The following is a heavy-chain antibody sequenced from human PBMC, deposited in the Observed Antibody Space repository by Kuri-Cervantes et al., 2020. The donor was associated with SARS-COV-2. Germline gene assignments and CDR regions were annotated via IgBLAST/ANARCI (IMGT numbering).Heavy chain of an antibody. J-gene: IGHJ4*02. V-gene: IGHV3-30*03. Sequence: GESLKISCAASGFTFSSYSMNWVRQAPGKGLEWVAVISYDGSNKYYADSVKGRFTISRDNSKNTLYLQMNSLRAEDTAVYYCARDGSTNARGVFDYWGQGTLVTVSS. CDR1: GFTFSSYS. D-gene: IGHD1-14*01. CDR3: ARDGSTNARGVFDY. CDR2: ISYDGSNK.